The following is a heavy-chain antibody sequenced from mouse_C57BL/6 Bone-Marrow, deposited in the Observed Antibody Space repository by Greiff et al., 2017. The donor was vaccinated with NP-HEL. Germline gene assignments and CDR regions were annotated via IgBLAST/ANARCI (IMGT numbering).Heavy chain of an antibody. D-gene: IGHD2-1*01. CDR2: INPNNGGT. J-gene: IGHJ3*01. CDR1: GYTFTDYY. Sequence: VQLQQSGPELVKPGASVKISCKASGYTFTDYYMNWVKQSHGKSLEWIGDINPNNGGTSYNQKFKGKATLTVDKSSSTAYMELRSLTSEDSAVYYCARGSLLFSFAYWGQGTLVTVSA. CDR3: ARGSLLFSFAY. V-gene: IGHV1-26*01.